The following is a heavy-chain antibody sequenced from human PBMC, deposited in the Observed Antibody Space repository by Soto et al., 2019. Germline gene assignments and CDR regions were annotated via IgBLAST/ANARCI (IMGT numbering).Heavy chain of an antibody. J-gene: IGHJ5*02. D-gene: IGHD2-2*01. CDR1: GFTFSSYG. CDR3: ARERSTSCYALGKFDP. V-gene: IGHV3-33*01. Sequence: PGGSLRLSCAASGFTFSSYGMHWVRQAPGKGLEWVAVIWYDGSNKYYADSVKGRFTISRDNSKNTLYLQMNSLRAEDTAVYYCARERSTSCYALGKFDPWGQGTLVTVYS. CDR2: IWYDGSNK.